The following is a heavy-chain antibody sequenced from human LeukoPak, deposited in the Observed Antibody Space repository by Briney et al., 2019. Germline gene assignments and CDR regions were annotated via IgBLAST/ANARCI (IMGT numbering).Heavy chain of an antibody. J-gene: IGHJ6*03. Sequence: GGSLRLSCAASGFTFSSYWMSWVRQAPGKGLERVANIKQDGSNKYYADSVKGRFTISRDNSKNTLYLQMNSLRAEDTAVYYCAKTTGYQLPSSYYYYYYMDVWGKGTTVTVSS. CDR2: IKQDGSNK. V-gene: IGHV3-7*01. CDR3: AKTTGYQLPSSYYYYYYMDV. D-gene: IGHD2-2*01. CDR1: GFTFSSYW.